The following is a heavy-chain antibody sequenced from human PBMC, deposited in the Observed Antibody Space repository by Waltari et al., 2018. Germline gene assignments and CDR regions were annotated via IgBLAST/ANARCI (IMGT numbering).Heavy chain of an antibody. CDR1: GFTFSDYS. CDR2: IIGSSISI. CDR3: APLYFDWSSATS. D-gene: IGHD3-9*01. J-gene: IGHJ5*02. Sequence: EVQLVESGGGLVKPGGSLRLSWAASGFTFSDYSMTWFRQAPGKGVGLVSSIIGSSISIYYTDSVKGRFTISRDNAGNSLYLQMSSLRAEDTAVYYCAPLYFDWSSATSWGQGTLVTVSS. V-gene: IGHV3-21*02.